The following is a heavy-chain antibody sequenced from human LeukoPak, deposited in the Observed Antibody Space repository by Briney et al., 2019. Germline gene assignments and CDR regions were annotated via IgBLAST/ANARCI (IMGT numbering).Heavy chain of an antibody. CDR1: GFTFTTCG. V-gene: IGHV3-48*04. CDR2: ITVASHTI. Sequence: GGSLRLSCAASGFTFTTCGMTWVRQAPGKGLEWVAFITVASHTIYYTDSVKGRFTISRDNTKKSIFLQMDSLRGDDTAVYYCARDWNRAAIDYWGQGTLVTVSS. CDR3: ARDWNRAAIDY. D-gene: IGHD1-1*01. J-gene: IGHJ4*02.